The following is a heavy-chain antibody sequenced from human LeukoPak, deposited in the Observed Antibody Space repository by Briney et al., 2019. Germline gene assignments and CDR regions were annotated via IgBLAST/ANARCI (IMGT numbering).Heavy chain of an antibody. D-gene: IGHD3-22*01. V-gene: IGHV4-59*11. CDR1: GGSISSHY. J-gene: IGHJ5*02. CDR2: IYYSGST. CDR3: ARDAAGGGYSWFDP. Sequence: SSETLSLTCTVSGGSISSHYWSWMRQPPGKGLEWIGYIYYSGSTNYNPSLKSRVTISVDTSKNQFSLKLSSVTAADTAVYYCARDAAGGGYSWFDPWGQGTLVTVSS.